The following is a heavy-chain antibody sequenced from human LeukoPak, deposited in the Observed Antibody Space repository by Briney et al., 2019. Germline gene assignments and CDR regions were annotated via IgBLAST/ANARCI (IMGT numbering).Heavy chain of an antibody. Sequence: GGSLRLSCAASGFIVSSNYMSWVRQAPGKGLEWVSVISGGGITYYTDSVKGRFTISRDNSKNTLYLQMNSLRAEDTAVYYCARDYGDSPFDYWGQGTLVTVSS. J-gene: IGHJ4*02. CDR3: ARDYGDSPFDY. CDR2: ISGGGIT. D-gene: IGHD4-17*01. CDR1: GFIVSSNY. V-gene: IGHV3-53*01.